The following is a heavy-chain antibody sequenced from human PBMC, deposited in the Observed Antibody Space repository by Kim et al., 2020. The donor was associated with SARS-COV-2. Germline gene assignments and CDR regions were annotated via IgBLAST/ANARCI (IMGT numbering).Heavy chain of an antibody. D-gene: IGHD3-3*01. CDR3: AHRPGGFWSGYLGY. V-gene: IGHV2-5*02. J-gene: IGHJ4*02. Sequence: PGKALEWLALIYWDDDKRYSPSLKSRLTITKDTSKNQVVLTMTNMDPVDTATYYCAHRPGGFWSGYLGYWGQGTLVTVSS. CDR2: IYWDDDK.